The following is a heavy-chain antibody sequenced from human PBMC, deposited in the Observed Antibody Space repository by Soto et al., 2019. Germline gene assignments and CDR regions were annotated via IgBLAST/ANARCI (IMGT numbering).Heavy chain of an antibody. CDR1: GGSFSGYY. CDR2: INHSGST. CDR3: ARLMAETTYYYYYGMDV. D-gene: IGHD1-7*01. Sequence: SETLSLTCAVYGGSFSGYYWSWIRQPPGKGLEWIGEINHSGSTNYNPSLKSRVTISVDTSKSQFSLKLSSVTAADTAVYYCARLMAETTYYYYYGMDVWGQGTTVTVSS. J-gene: IGHJ6*02. V-gene: IGHV4-34*01.